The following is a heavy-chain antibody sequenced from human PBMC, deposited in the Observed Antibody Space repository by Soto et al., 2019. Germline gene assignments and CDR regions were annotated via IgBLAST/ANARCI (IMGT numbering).Heavy chain of an antibody. D-gene: IGHD3-22*01. J-gene: IGHJ4*02. CDR3: ARELNTDPSAYYSFAY. CDR2: VSTNNADT. CDR1: GYTFTAYG. Sequence: QVQLVHSGPEVKMPGASVKVSCRTSGYTFTAYGLAWLRQAPGQRPEWMGWVSTNNADTNYAQKFHGRVTMTTETSTRTTYMELRSLRSDDTAVYYCARELNTDPSAYYSFAYWGQGTLVTVSS. V-gene: IGHV1-18*01.